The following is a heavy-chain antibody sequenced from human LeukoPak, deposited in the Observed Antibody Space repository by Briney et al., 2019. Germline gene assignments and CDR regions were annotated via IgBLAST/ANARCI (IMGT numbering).Heavy chain of an antibody. D-gene: IGHD3-10*02. CDR1: GGSISSYY. J-gene: IGHJ5*02. V-gene: IGHV4-59*01. Sequence: SEPLSLTCTVSGGSISSYYWIWLRQPTGKGLEWIGYIYYSGSTNYNPSLNSRVTISVDTSKNQFSLKLSSVTAADTAVYYCARVRSVFGELLWWFDPWGQGTLVTVSS. CDR3: ARVRSVFGELLWWFDP. CDR2: IYYSGST.